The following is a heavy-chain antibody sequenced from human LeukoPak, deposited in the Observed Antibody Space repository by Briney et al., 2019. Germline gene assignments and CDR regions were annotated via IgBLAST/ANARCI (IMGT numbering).Heavy chain of an antibody. CDR1: GYTFTGYY. Sequence: ASVKVSCKASGYTFTGYYMHWVRQAPGQGLEWMGWINPNSGGTNYAQKFQGRVTMTRDTSISTAYMELSRLRSDDMAVYYCARAHYYGSGSYPYYFDYWGQGTLVTVSS. CDR3: ARAHYYGSGSYPYYFDY. J-gene: IGHJ4*02. CDR2: INPNSGGT. D-gene: IGHD3-10*01. V-gene: IGHV1-2*02.